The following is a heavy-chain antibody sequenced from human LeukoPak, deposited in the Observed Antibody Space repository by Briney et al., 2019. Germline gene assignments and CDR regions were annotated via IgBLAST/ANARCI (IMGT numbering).Heavy chain of an antibody. CDR3: AREFYILTGYSAGPYFDY. J-gene: IGHJ4*02. D-gene: IGHD3-9*01. CDR2: IIPIFGTA. V-gene: IGHV1-69*13. CDR1: GGTFSSYA. Sequence: GASVKVSCKASGGTFSSYAISWVRQAPGQGLEWMGGIIPIFGTANYAQKFQGRVTITADESTSTAYMELSSLRSEDTAVYYCAREFYILTGYSAGPYFDYWGQGTLVTVSS.